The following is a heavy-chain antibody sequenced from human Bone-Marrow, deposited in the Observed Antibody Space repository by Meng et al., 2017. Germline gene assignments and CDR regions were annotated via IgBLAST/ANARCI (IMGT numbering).Heavy chain of an antibody. V-gene: IGHV3-7*01. D-gene: IGHD6-13*01. CDR1: GFTFSRHW. CDR2: IKEDGSDK. J-gene: IGHJ4*02. Sequence: EVQRVESGGDLVQPGGSLRLSCAASGFTFSRHWMSWVRQAPGKGLEWVANIKEDGSDKYYVDSVKGRFTISRDNAKNSLYLQMNTLRAEDTAVYYCARSIAAAGDYWGQGTLVTVSS. CDR3: ARSIAAAGDY.